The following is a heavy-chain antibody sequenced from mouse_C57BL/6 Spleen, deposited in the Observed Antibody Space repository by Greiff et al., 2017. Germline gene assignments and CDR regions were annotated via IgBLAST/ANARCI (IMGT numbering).Heavy chain of an antibody. CDR2: INPSNGGT. CDR3: RTTCY. Sequence: VQLQQPGTELVKPGASVKLSCKASGYTFTSYWMHWVKQRPGQGLEWIGNINPSNGGTAYNQKFKGKAILTADKSSGTAYMELRSLTSEDSAVYYCRTTCYWGQGATLTFSS. D-gene: IGHD2-1*01. CDR1: GYTFTSYW. V-gene: IGHV1-53*01. J-gene: IGHJ2*01.